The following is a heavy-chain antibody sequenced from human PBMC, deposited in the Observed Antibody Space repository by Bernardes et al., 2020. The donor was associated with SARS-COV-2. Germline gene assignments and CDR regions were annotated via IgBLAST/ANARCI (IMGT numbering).Heavy chain of an antibody. J-gene: IGHJ5*02. CDR3: AHWFGMISRAWFDP. CDR1: WFSLSPSGLG. D-gene: IGHD3-16*01. Sequence: SGTTLSKPTQTLTLTCPFSWFSLSPSGLGVGWIRQPPGKALEWLALIYWDDDKRYSPSLKSRLTITKDTSKNQVVLTMTNMDPVDTATYYCAHWFGMISRAWFDPWGQGILVTVSS. V-gene: IGHV2-5*02. CDR2: IYWDDDK.